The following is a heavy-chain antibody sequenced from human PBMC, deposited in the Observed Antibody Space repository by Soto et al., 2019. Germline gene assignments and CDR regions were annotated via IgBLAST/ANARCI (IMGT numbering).Heavy chain of an antibody. CDR1: GGSISSPGYY. Sequence: SETLSLTCAVSGGSISSPGYYWTWIRQHPGKGLEWIGYIYYSGGTSYNPSLNSRLAISVDTSKNHFSLKLSSVTAADTAVYYCARDSGYSSGWYLDVWGQGTPVTVSS. J-gene: IGHJ6*02. CDR3: ARDSGYSSGWYLDV. V-gene: IGHV4-31*11. D-gene: IGHD6-13*01. CDR2: IYYSGGT.